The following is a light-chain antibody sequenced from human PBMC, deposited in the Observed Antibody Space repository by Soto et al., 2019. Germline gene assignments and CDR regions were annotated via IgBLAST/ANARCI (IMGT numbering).Light chain of an antibody. V-gene: IGLV2-14*01. CDR1: NSDVGLYDF. CDR3: ISYTSDDVRYV. J-gene: IGLJ1*01. CDR2: EVN. Sequence: QSVLAQLASVSGTPGQSITISCTGSNSDVGLYDFVSWYQHHPGRAPKLIVAEVNHRPSGISNRFSGSKSGNTASLTISGLQSEDEADYYCISYTSDDVRYVFGTGTKVTVL.